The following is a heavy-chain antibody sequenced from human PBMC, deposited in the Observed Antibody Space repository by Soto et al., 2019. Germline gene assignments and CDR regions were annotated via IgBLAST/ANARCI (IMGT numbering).Heavy chain of an antibody. Sequence: QLQLQESGPGLVKPSETLSLTCTVSGGSISSNNYYWGWIRQPPGKGLEWIGSIYYSGSTYYNPSLKSRVTMSLDTSKSQCSLRLSSVTAADTAVYYCARHPGYAVPTVYATHYFDYWGQGILVTVSS. CDR3: ARHPGYAVPTVYATHYFDY. V-gene: IGHV4-39*01. J-gene: IGHJ4*02. D-gene: IGHD2-8*01. CDR2: IYYSGST. CDR1: GGSISSNNYY.